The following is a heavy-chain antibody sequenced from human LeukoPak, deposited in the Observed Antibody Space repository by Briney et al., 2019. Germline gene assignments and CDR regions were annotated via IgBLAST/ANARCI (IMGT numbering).Heavy chain of an antibody. J-gene: IGHJ4*02. CDR1: RFTFSDYW. D-gene: IGHD5-12*01. Sequence: GGSPRLSCAASRFTFSDYWMHWVRQAAGRGLVWVSRINSDGRTTRYADSVKGRFTTSRDNAKKTVYLQVNSLRAEDTAVYYCARDDALVATGSFDYWGQGTLVTVSS. CDR3: ARDDALVATGSFDY. V-gene: IGHV3-74*01. CDR2: INSDGRTT.